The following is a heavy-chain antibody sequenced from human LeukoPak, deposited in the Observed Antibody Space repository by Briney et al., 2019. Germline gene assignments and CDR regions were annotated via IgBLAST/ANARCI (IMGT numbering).Heavy chain of an antibody. CDR2: IYHSGST. CDR3: ARGKGWFDP. CDR1: GGSISSGGYS. V-gene: IGHV4-30-2*01. J-gene: IGHJ5*02. Sequence: PQTLSLTCAVSGGSISSGGYSGSWIRQPPGKGLEWIGYIYHSGSTYYNPSLKSRVTISVDRSKNQFSLKLSSVTAADTAVYYCARGKGWFDPWGQGTLVTVSS.